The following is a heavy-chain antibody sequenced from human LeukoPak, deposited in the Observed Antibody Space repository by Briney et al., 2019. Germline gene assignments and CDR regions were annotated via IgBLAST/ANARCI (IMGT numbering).Heavy chain of an antibody. Sequence: PGGSLRLSCAASGFTFSSYSLHWVRQAPGKGLEWVAVISNDGSNEYYAHSVKGRFTIPRDNSKSTLYLQMNSLRPEDTAVYYCAKDDNYIRFLSWGQGTLVTVSS. J-gene: IGHJ5*02. CDR1: GFTFSSYS. CDR3: AKDDNYIRFLS. V-gene: IGHV3-30*04. CDR2: ISNDGSNE. D-gene: IGHD3-16*01.